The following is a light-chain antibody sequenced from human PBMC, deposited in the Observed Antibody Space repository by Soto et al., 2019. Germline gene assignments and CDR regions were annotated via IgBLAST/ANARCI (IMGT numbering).Light chain of an antibody. J-gene: IGLJ3*02. CDR2: SDS. Sequence: SYELTQSPSVSVAPGKTARITCGGNNVGSKSVHWYQQKPGQAPVLVIYSDSDRPSAIPERFSGSNSGNTATLTINRVEAGDEADYYCQVWDSGSDHVVFGGGTKLTVL. CDR1: NVGSKS. CDR3: QVWDSGSDHVV. V-gene: IGLV3-21*04.